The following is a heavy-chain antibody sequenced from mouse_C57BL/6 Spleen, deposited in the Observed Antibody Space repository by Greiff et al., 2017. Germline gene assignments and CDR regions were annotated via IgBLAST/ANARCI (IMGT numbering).Heavy chain of an antibody. CDR2: INPSNGGT. J-gene: IGHJ4*01. D-gene: IGHD3-2*02. CDR3: ADSTDYLYAMDY. Sequence: VQLQQPGTELVKPWASVKLSCKASGYTFTSYWMHWVKQLPGQGLEWIGNINPSNGGTNYNEKFKSKATLTVNKYSSTAYMQLSRQTSEDSAVYYCADSTDYLYAMDYWGQGTSVTVSS. V-gene: IGHV1-53*01. CDR1: GYTFTSYW.